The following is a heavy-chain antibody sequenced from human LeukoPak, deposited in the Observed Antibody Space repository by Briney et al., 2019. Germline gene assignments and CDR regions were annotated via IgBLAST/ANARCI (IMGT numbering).Heavy chain of an antibody. V-gene: IGHV1-2*02. Sequence: ASVKVSCKASGYTFTGYYMHWLRQAPGQGLEWMGWINPNSGGTNYAQKFQGRVTMTRDTSISTAYMELSRLRSDDTAVYYCARVTMVRGVRLGNWFDPWGQGTLVTVSS. CDR1: GYTFTGYY. CDR2: INPNSGGT. CDR3: ARVTMVRGVRLGNWFDP. J-gene: IGHJ5*02. D-gene: IGHD3-10*01.